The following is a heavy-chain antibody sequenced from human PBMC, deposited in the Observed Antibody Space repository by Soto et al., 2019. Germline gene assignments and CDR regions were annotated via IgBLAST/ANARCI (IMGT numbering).Heavy chain of an antibody. D-gene: IGHD3-3*01. J-gene: IGHJ5*02. CDR3: ARDPHEYWTSYWFDP. CDR2: ISAYDGKT. V-gene: IGHV1-18*01. CDR1: GYNFNNYC. Sequence: GASMEVSCKASGYNFNNYCIKWVRQAPGQGLELMGWISAYDGKTTYAEKFQGRVTMTTDASTSTAYMELRSLRSDDTAVYYCARDPHEYWTSYWFDPWGQGTLVTVSS.